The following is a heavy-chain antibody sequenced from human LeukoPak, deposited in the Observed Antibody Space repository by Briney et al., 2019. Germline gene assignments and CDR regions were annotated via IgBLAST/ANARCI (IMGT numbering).Heavy chain of an antibody. CDR1: GGSISSGGYY. J-gene: IGHJ4*02. D-gene: IGHD3-9*01. CDR3: ARARRSSHDIDY. V-gene: IGHV4-31*03. Sequence: SETLSLTCTVSGGSISSGGYYWSWIRQHPGKGLEWIGYIYYSGSTYYNPSLKSRVTISVDTSKNQFSLKLSSVTAADTAVYYCARARRSSHDIDYWGQGTLVTVSS. CDR2: IYYSGST.